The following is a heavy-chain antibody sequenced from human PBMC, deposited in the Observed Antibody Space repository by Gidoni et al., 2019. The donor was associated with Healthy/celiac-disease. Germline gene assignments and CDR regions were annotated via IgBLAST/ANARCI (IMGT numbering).Heavy chain of an antibody. CDR1: GFTFSSYA. Sequence: EVQLLESGGGLVQPGGSLRLSCAAPGFTFSSYAMSWVRQAPGTGLECVPAISGSCGSTSYADSVKDRFTISSDNYKNTLYLKMNSRRADDTAVEYCAKSFYYDLYYLDYWGQGTLVTVSS. J-gene: IGHJ4*02. D-gene: IGHD3-22*01. V-gene: IGHV3-23*01. CDR3: AKSFYYDLYYLDY. CDR2: ISGSCGST.